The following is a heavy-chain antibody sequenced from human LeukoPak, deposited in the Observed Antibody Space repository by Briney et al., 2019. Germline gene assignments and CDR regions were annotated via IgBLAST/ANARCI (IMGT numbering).Heavy chain of an antibody. J-gene: IGHJ4*02. CDR3: ARDSSGYPAAYYFDY. CDR1: GFIVSSNY. D-gene: IGHD3-22*01. V-gene: IGHV3-66*01. CDR2: IYSGGST. Sequence: GGSLRLSCAASGFIVSSNYMSWVRQAPGKGLEWVSVIYSGGSTYYADSVKGRFTISRDNSKNTLYLQMNSLRAEDTAVYYCARDSSGYPAAYYFDYWGQGTLVTVSS.